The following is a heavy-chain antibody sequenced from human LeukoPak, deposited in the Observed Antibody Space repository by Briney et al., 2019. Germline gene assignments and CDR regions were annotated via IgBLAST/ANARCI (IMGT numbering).Heavy chain of an antibody. CDR3: ARDGSYCGGDCYRGGPFDY. CDR1: GGSISSGTYY. D-gene: IGHD2-21*02. Sequence: PSQTLSLTCTVSGGSISSGTYYWSWIRQPAGKGLEWIGRIYTSGSTNYNPSLKSRVSISVDTSKNQFSLKLSSVTAADTAVYYCARDGSYCGGDCYRGGPFDYWGQGTLVTVS. V-gene: IGHV4-61*02. J-gene: IGHJ4*02. CDR2: IYTSGST.